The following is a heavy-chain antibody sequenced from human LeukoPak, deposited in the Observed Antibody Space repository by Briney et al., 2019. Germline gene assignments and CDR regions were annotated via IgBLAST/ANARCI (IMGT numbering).Heavy chain of an antibody. CDR1: GFSFDDYG. Sequence: PGGSLRLSCAASGFSFDDYGLTWVRQAPGKWLEWVSGINWNGDSTDYADSVKGRFTISRDNAKNSLYLQMNSLRAEDTALYYCARDLRVVITGSFDSWGQGTLVTVSS. CDR2: INWNGDST. V-gene: IGHV3-20*04. CDR3: ARDLRVVITGSFDS. D-gene: IGHD3-22*01. J-gene: IGHJ4*02.